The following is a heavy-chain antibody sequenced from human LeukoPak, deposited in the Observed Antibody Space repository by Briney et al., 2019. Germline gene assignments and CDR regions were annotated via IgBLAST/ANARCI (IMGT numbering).Heavy chain of an antibody. J-gene: IGHJ3*02. CDR2: MNPNSGNT. CDR1: RYTFTSYD. V-gene: IGHV1-8*01. D-gene: IGHD4-17*01. CDR3: AMMTTVSTTDAFDI. Sequence: GASVKVSCKASRYTFTSYDINWVRQATGQGLEWMGWMNPNSGNTGYAQKFQGRVTMTRNTSISTAYMELSSLRSEDTAVYYCAMMTTVSTTDAFDIWGQGTMVTVSS.